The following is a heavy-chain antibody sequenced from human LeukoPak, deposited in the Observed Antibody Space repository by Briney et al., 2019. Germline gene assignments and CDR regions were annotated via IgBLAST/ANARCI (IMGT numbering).Heavy chain of an antibody. Sequence: ASVKVSCKASGDPFSSYVISWVRPAPGQGLEWMGGIISIFKTPNYAQNFQGRVTITTDATTATAYMELSSLRSEDTAIYYCAKGPGNDDVWSGQNWADVFDVWGQGTMVTVSS. V-gene: IGHV1-69*05. CDR1: GDPFSSYV. D-gene: IGHD3-3*01. CDR3: AKGPGNDDVWSGQNWADVFDV. J-gene: IGHJ3*01. CDR2: IISIFKTP.